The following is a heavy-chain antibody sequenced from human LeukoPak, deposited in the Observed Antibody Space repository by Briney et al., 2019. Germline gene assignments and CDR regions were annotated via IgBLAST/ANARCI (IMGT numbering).Heavy chain of an antibody. J-gene: IGHJ3*02. V-gene: IGHV3-48*04. D-gene: IGHD2-2*01. Sequence: PGGSLRLSCAASGFTFSSFTMNWARQVPGKGLEWISYISLGNSTMFYADSVKGRFTISRDNAKNSLYLQMNSLRAEDTAVYYCTREEVVVLDALDIWGQGTMVTVSS. CDR3: TREEVVVLDALDI. CDR2: ISLGNSTM. CDR1: GFTFSSFT.